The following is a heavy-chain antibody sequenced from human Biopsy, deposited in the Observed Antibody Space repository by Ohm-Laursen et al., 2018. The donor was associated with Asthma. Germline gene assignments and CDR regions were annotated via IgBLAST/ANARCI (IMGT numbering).Heavy chain of an antibody. V-gene: IGHV3-53*01. CDR1: GFSFSRYG. D-gene: IGHD3-22*01. CDR2: IYSGGTS. CDR3: ARGDSSNWSHYYFDY. J-gene: IGHJ4*02. Sequence: SLRLSCAASGFSFSRYGMHWVRQAPGKGLEWVSVIYSGGTSHTADSVRGRFTISRDYSKNTLYLQMHSLRAEGTAVYYCARGDSSNWSHYYFDYWGQGTLVTVSS.